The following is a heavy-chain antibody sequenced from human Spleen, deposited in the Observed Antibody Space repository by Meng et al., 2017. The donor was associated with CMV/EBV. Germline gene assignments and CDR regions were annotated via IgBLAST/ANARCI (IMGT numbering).Heavy chain of an antibody. J-gene: IGHJ4*02. CDR3: ARIGLCSGTTCYTGDYSSRHFDY. Sequence: LGWVRQAPGQGLEWMGGIVPHSAKPNYAQRFQGRVTITTDGSSTTAYMELSSLRSEDTAVYYCARIGLCSGTTCYTGDYSSRHFDYWGQGTLVTVSS. V-gene: IGHV1-69*05. D-gene: IGHD2-2*02. CDR2: IVPHSAKP.